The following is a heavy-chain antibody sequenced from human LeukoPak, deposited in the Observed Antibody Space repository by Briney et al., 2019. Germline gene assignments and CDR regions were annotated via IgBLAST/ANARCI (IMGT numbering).Heavy chain of an antibody. CDR2: ISSSSSTI. CDR1: GLTVSSYS. D-gene: IGHD2-15*01. CDR3: ARARASGRSGFDY. J-gene: IGHJ4*02. V-gene: IGHV3-48*02. Sequence: TGGSLRLSCVASGLTVSSYSMNWVSQAPGKGLEWISYISSSSSTIYYADSVKGRFTISRDNAKNSLDLQMNSLRDEGTAVYYCARARASGRSGFDYWGQGTLVTVSS.